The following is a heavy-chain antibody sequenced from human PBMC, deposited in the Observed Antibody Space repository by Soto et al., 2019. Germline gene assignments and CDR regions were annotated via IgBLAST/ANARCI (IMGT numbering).Heavy chain of an antibody. J-gene: IGHJ5*02. CDR2: MNPNSGNT. D-gene: IGHD1-26*01. V-gene: IGHV1-8*01. CDR3: ASTSYSGGVYPPGDP. CDR1: GYTFTSYD. Sequence: ASVKVSCKASGYTFTSYDINWVRQATGQGLEWMGWMNPNSGNTGYAQKFQGRVTMTRNTSISTAYMELSSLRSEDTAVYYCASTSYSGGVYPPGDPWGQGTLVTVSS.